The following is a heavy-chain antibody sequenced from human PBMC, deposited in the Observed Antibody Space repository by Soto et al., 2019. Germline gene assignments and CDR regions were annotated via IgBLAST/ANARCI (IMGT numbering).Heavy chain of an antibody. D-gene: IGHD3-3*01. CDR2: IKSKTDGGTT. CDR3: TTDLYYDFWSGYIDYFDY. CDR1: GFTFSNAW. Sequence: GGSLRLSCAASGFTFSNAWMSWVRQAPGKGLEWVGRIKSKTDGGTTDYAAPVKGRFTISRDDSKNTLYLRMNSLKTEDTAVYYCTTDLYYDFWSGYIDYFDYWGQGTLVTVSS. V-gene: IGHV3-15*01. J-gene: IGHJ4*02.